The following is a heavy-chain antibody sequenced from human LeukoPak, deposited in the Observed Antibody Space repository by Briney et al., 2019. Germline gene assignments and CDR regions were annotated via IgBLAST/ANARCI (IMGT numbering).Heavy chain of an antibody. CDR3: AGAGGDNSLEGDVY. CDR2: ISAYNGNT. J-gene: IGHJ4*02. D-gene: IGHD4-11*01. CDR1: GYTFTSYG. Sequence: ASVKVSCKASGYTFTSYGISWVRQAPGQGLEWMGWISAYNGNTNYAQKLQGRVRMTTYRSTSTAYMELRSPRSDDTAVYCSAGAGGDNSLEGDVYWGQGTLVTVSS. V-gene: IGHV1-18*01.